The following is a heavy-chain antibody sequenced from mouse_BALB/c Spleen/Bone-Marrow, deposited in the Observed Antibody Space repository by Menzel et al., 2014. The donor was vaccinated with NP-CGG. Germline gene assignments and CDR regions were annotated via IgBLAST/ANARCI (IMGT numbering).Heavy chain of an antibody. J-gene: IGHJ4*01. CDR1: GYTFTSYV. Sequence: EVQLQQSGPELVKPGASVKMSCKASGYTFTSYVVHWVKQKPGQGLEWIGYINPYNDGTKYNEKFKGKATLTSDKSSSTAYMELSSLTSEDSAVYYCARRGYDEGYYAMDYWGQGTSVTVSS. D-gene: IGHD2-14*01. CDR2: INPYNDGT. V-gene: IGHV1-14*01. CDR3: ARRGYDEGYYAMDY.